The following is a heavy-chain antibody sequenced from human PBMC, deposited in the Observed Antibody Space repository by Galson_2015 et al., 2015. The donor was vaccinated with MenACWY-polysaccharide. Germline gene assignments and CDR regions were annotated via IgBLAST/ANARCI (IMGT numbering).Heavy chain of an antibody. CDR2: IYWDDDK. V-gene: IGHV2-5*02. J-gene: IGHJ4*02. CDR3: AHMCPTPDSGYDLPSSRFDY. CDR1: GFSLSTSGVG. D-gene: IGHD5-12*01. Sequence: PALVKPTQTLTLTCTFSGFSLSTSGVGVGWIRQPPGKALEWLALIYWDDDKRYSPSLKSRLTITKDTSKNQVVLTMTNMDPVDTATYYCAHMCPTPDSGYDLPSSRFDYWGQGTLVTVSS.